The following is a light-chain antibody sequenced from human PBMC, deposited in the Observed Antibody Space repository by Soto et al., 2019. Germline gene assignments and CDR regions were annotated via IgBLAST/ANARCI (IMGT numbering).Light chain of an antibody. Sequence: HMSLSPSSMSASVGGRVTITCRESLGGGVWVGWYQKTPRTATHLMIYGASGFKGGPDSRFSGTVSGADFIITIRLLQEEDSVTYCRQEGYCPPLTFGGGTKVDIK. V-gene: IGKV1-12*01. CDR2: GAS. CDR3: QEGYCPPLT. CDR1: LGGGVW. J-gene: IGKJ4*01.